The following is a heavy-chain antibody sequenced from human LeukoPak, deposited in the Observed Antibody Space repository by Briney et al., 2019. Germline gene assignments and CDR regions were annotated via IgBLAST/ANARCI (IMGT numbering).Heavy chain of an antibody. CDR3: ARVGKNGWDFDH. V-gene: IGHV3-7*01. D-gene: IGHD6-19*01. CDR1: EFSVGSNY. J-gene: IGHJ4*02. Sequence: GGSLRLSCAASEFSVGSNYMTWVRQAPGKGLAWVANIIEGGDVKYYVDSVKGRFTISRDNTKNSLYLQMTSLRADDTAVYYCARVGKNGWDFDHWGQGTLVTVSS. CDR2: IIEGGDVK.